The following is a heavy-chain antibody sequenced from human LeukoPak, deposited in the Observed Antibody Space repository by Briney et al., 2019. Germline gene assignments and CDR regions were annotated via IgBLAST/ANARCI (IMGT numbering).Heavy chain of an antibody. CDR3: AKCGGDYYDSSGYYDLIDY. D-gene: IGHD3-22*01. Sequence: GGSLRLSCAASGFTFSSYAMSWVRQAPGKGLEWVSAISGSGGSTYYADSVKGRFTISRDNSKNTLYLQMNSLRAEDTAVYYCAKCGGDYYDSSGYYDLIDYWGQGTLVTVSS. CDR1: GFTFSSYA. V-gene: IGHV3-23*01. J-gene: IGHJ4*02. CDR2: ISGSGGST.